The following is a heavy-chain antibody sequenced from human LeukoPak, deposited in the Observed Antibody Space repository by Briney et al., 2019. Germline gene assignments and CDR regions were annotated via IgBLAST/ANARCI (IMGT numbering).Heavy chain of an antibody. Sequence: ASVKVSCKASGYTFTSNYMHWVRQAPGQGLEWMGVIAPSSGTTSYAQKFQGRVTMTRDTSTSTLYMELSSLTSEDTAVYYCARGRGDSSSWYFDYWGQGTLVTVSS. D-gene: IGHD6-13*01. CDR1: GYTFTSNY. V-gene: IGHV1-46*01. J-gene: IGHJ4*02. CDR3: ARGRGDSSSWYFDY. CDR2: IAPSSGTT.